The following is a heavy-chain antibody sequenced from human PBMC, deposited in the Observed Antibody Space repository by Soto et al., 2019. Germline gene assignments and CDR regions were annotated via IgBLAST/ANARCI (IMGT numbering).Heavy chain of an antibody. Sequence: GGSLRLSCAASGFTFDDYAMHWVRQAPGKGLEWVSGISWNSGSIGYADSVKGRFTISRDNAKNSLYLQMNSLRAEDTALYYCAKDKNPDYYYYGMDVWGQGTSVTVSS. CDR3: AKDKNPDYYYYGMDV. CDR2: ISWNSGSI. V-gene: IGHV3-9*01. J-gene: IGHJ6*02. CDR1: GFTFDDYA.